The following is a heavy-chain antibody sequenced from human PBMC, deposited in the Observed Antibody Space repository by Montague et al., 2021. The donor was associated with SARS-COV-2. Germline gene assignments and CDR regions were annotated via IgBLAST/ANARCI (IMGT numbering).Heavy chain of an antibody. CDR2: TYYSGST. Sequence: SETLSLTCTASGGSISSYYWSWIRQPPGKGLEWIGYTYYSGSTYYNESLKSRVTISVDTSKNQFSLKLSSVTAADTAVYYCARLSNYYGSGSYYPHNYYYYGMDVWGQGTTVTVSS. CDR3: ARLSNYYGSGSYYPHNYYYYGMDV. V-gene: IGHV4-59*04. CDR1: GGSISSYY. D-gene: IGHD3-10*01. J-gene: IGHJ6*02.